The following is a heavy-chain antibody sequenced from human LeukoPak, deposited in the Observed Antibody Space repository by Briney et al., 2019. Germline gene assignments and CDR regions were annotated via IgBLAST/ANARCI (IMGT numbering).Heavy chain of an antibody. Sequence: ASVKVSCKXSGYTFTGYYMHWVRQAPRQGLEWMGRINPNSGGTNYAQKFQGRVTMTRDTSISTAYMELSRLRSDDTAVYYCARSSSASRDDYWGQGTLVTVSS. CDR1: GYTFTGYY. V-gene: IGHV1-2*06. J-gene: IGHJ4*02. D-gene: IGHD6-6*01. CDR3: ARSSSASRDDY. CDR2: INPNSGGT.